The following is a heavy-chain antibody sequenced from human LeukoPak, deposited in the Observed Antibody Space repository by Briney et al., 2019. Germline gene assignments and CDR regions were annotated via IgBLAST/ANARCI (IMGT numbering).Heavy chain of an antibody. CDR2: ISGSGGST. D-gene: IGHD5-12*01. CDR3: TKDWGYSGYDYARRLGMFDY. V-gene: IGHV3-23*01. CDR1: GFTLGSYA. J-gene: IGHJ4*02. Sequence: GGSLRLSCAASGFTLGSYAMSWVRQAAGKGLEWVSAISGSGGSTYYADSVKGRFTISRDNSKNTLYLQMNSLTAEDTAVYYCTKDWGYSGYDYARRLGMFDYWGQGTLVTVSS.